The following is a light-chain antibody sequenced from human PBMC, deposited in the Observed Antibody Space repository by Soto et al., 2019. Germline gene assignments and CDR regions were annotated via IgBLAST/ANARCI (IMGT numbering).Light chain of an antibody. V-gene: IGKV1-17*01. J-gene: IGKJ1*01. Sequence: DIQMTQSPSSLSASVGDRVTITFRASQGIRNDLGWYQQKPGKAPKRLIYKASTLKSGVPSRFSGSGSGTEFTLTISSLQPDDFATYYCQHYNSYSEAFGQGTKVDIK. CDR1: QGIRND. CDR3: QHYNSYSEA. CDR2: KAS.